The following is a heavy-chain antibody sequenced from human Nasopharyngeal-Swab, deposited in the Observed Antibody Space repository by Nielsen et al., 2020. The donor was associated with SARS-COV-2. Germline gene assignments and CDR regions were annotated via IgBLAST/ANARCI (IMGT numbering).Heavy chain of an antibody. CDR3: ARDAQAARQFDY. J-gene: IGHJ4*02. V-gene: IGHV4-4*07. CDR2: IYFSGYT. D-gene: IGHD6-6*01. Sequence: WIRQPPRKGLEWIGRIYFSGYTNYSPSLKSRVTMSVDTSKNQFSLKLTSVTAADTAVYFCARDAQAARQFDYWGQGALVTVSS.